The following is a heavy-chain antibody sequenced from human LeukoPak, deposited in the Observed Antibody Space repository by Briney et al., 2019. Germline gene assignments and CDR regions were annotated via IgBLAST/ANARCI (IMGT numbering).Heavy chain of an antibody. Sequence: SETLSLTCTVSGGSFSSYYWSWIRQPPGKGLEWIGYIYYSGSTNYNPSLKSRVTISVDTSKNQFSLRLSSVTAADTAVYYCARAGTAMVTLDYWGRGTLVTVSS. V-gene: IGHV4-59*01. J-gene: IGHJ4*02. CDR1: GGSFSSYY. D-gene: IGHD5-18*01. CDR3: ARAGTAMVTLDY. CDR2: IYYSGST.